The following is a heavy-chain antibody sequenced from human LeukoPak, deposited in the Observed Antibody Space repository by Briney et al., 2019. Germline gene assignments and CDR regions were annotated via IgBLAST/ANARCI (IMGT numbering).Heavy chain of an antibody. D-gene: IGHD4-23*01. CDR1: GFTFSSYG. J-gene: IGHJ4*02. CDR3: AKDLAPNLNYGGNSPYYDY. CDR2: ISGSGGST. V-gene: IGHV3-23*01. Sequence: PGGSLRLSCAASGFTFSSYGMSRVRQAPGKGLEWVSAISGSGGSTYYADSVKGRFTISRDNSKNTLYLQMNSLRAEDTAVYYCAKDLAPNLNYGGNSPYYDYWGQGTLVTVSS.